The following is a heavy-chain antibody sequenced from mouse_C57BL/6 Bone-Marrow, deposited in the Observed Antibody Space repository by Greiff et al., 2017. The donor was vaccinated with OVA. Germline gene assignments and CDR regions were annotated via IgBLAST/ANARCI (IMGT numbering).Heavy chain of an antibody. V-gene: IGHV7-1*01. CDR3: ARDDYYWDFDV. CDR2: SRNKANDYTT. J-gene: IGHJ1*03. Sequence: EVKLVESGGGLVQSGRSLRLSCATSGFTFSDFYMEWVRQAPGKGLEWIAASRNKANDYTTEYSASVKGRFIVSRDTSQSILYLQMNALRADDTAIYYCARDDYYWDFDVWGTGTTVTVSS. CDR1: GFTFSDFY.